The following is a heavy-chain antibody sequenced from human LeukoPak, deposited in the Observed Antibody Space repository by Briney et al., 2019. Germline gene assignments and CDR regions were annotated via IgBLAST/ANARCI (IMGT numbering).Heavy chain of an antibody. CDR1: GFTFSSYA. D-gene: IGHD5-18*01. J-gene: IGHJ4*02. Sequence: GGSLRLSCAASGFTFSSYAMSWVRQAPGKGLEWVSAISGSGGSTYYTDSVKGRFTISRDNSKNTLYLQMNSLRAEDTAVYYCANSGYSYGRTFDYWGQGTLVTVSS. CDR3: ANSGYSYGRTFDY. CDR2: ISGSGGST. V-gene: IGHV3-23*01.